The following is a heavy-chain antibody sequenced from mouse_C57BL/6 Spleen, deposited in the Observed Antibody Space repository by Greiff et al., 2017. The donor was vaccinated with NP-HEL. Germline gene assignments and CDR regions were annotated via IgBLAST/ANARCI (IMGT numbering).Heavy chain of an antibody. CDR2: IYPGSGST. V-gene: IGHV1-55*01. CDR1: GYTFTSYW. CDR3: GRREGIYSPWFAY. Sequence: VKLMESGAELVKPGASVKMSCKASGYTFTSYWITWVKQRPGQGLEWIGDIYPGSGSTNYNEKFKSKATLTVDTSSSTAYMQLSSLTSEDSAVYYCGRREGIYSPWFAYWGQGTLVTVSA. J-gene: IGHJ3*01. D-gene: IGHD1-3*01.